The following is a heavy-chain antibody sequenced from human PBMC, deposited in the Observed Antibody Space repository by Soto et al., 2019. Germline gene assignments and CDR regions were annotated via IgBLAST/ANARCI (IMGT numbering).Heavy chain of an antibody. Sequence: WGSLRLSCAASGFSFSTHWMTRVRQVPGKGLEWVASIKEDGSEKNCVDSVKGRFTISRDNAKNSLYLQMNSLRADDTAVYYCARYVGWGWFDPWGQGTLVTVSS. CDR3: ARYVGWGWFDP. D-gene: IGHD7-27*01. CDR2: IKEDGSEK. J-gene: IGHJ5*02. V-gene: IGHV3-7*01. CDR1: GFSFSTHW.